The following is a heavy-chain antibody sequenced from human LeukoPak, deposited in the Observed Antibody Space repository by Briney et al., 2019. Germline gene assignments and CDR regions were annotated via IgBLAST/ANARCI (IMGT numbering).Heavy chain of an antibody. V-gene: IGHV1-24*01. CDR3: ATGHCNSSSCYYYYVDV. CDR1: GYTLSQLS. J-gene: IGHJ6*03. CDR2: FDPEDGES. Sequence: ASVKVSCKVSGYTLSQLSMHWVRQAPANGLQWMGTFDPEDGESIIAQKFQGRVTMTEDTSTDTAYMELSSLTSEDTAMYYCATGHCNSSSCYYYYVDVWGKGTTVTVSS. D-gene: IGHD2-2*01.